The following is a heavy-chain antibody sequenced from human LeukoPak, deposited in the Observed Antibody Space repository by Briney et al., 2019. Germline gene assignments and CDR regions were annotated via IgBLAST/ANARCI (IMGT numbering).Heavy chain of an antibody. CDR3: ARDRGGSSGWFY. V-gene: IGHV3-21*01. D-gene: IGHD6-19*01. Sequence: GGSLRLSCAASGFTFSSYSMNWVRQAPGKGLEWVSSISSSSSYVYYADSVKGRFTISRDNAKNPLYLQMNSLRAEDTAVYYCARDRGGSSGWFYWGQGTLVTVSS. CDR1: GFTFSSYS. CDR2: ISSSSSYV. J-gene: IGHJ4*02.